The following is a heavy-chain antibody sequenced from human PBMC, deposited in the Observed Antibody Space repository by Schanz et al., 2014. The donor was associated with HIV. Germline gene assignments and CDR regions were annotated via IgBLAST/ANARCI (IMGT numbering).Heavy chain of an antibody. CDR3: ARGSGPYYYYYGMDV. CDR1: GFTFSTYG. V-gene: IGHV3-33*01. CDR2: IWYDGSNK. D-gene: IGHD3-10*01. J-gene: IGHJ6*02. Sequence: QVHLVESGGGVVQPGRSLRLSCVASGFTFSTYGMHWVRQAPGKGLEWVAVIWYDGSNKYYADSVKGRFTISRDNSKNTLYLQMNSLRAEDTAVYYCARGSGPYYYYYGMDVWGQGTTVTVSS.